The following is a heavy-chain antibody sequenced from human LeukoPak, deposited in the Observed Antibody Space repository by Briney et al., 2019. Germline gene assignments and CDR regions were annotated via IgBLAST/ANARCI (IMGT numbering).Heavy chain of an antibody. D-gene: IGHD1-26*01. Sequence: SVEVSCRASGGTFSSYAISWVRQAPGQGLEWMGRIIPIFGTANYAQKFQGRVTITTDESTSTAYMELSSLRSEDTAVYYCARVFARSGEISGSYYYYWGQGTLVTVSS. CDR1: GGTFSSYA. CDR3: ARVFARSGEISGSYYYY. CDR2: IIPIFGTA. J-gene: IGHJ4*02. V-gene: IGHV1-69*05.